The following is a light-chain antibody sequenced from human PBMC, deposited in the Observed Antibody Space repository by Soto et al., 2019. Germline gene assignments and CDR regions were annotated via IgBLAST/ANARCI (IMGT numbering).Light chain of an antibody. CDR3: QQYNSYPYT. CDR2: KAS. J-gene: IGKJ2*01. V-gene: IGKV1-5*03. CDR1: QTISSW. Sequence: DIQMTQSPSTLSGSVGDRVTITCRASQTISSWLAWYQQKPGKAPKLLIYKASSLESAVPSRFSGSGSGTEFTLTISSLQPDDFATYYCQQYNSYPYTFGQGTKVDIK.